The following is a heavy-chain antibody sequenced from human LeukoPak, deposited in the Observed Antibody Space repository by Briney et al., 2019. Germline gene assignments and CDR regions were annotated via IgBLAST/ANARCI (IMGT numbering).Heavy chain of an antibody. Sequence: PGGSLRLSCAASGFTFSNYALSWVRQAPGKGLEWIGEINHSGSTNYNPSLKSRVTISVDTSKNQFSLKLSSVTAADTAVYYCARTMTTVTMGAFDIWGQGTMVTVSS. CDR3: ARTMTTVTMGAFDI. V-gene: IGHV4-34*01. CDR1: GFTFSNYA. J-gene: IGHJ3*02. D-gene: IGHD4-17*01. CDR2: INHSGST.